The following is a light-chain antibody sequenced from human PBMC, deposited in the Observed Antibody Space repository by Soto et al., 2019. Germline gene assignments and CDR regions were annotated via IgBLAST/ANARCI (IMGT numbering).Light chain of an antibody. V-gene: IGKV3-11*01. CDR1: QSVSSY. CDR3: QQYDNSPLT. CDR2: DAS. J-gene: IGKJ1*01. Sequence: EIVWTQSPATLSSSPGERATLSCRASQSVSSYLAWYQQKPGQAPRLLIYDASNRAAGIPARFSGSGSGTDFTLTISSLEPEDFAIYYCQQYDNSPLTFGEGTKVDIK.